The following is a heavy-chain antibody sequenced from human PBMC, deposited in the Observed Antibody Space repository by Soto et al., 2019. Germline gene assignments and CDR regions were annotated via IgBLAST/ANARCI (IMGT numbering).Heavy chain of an antibody. CDR2: ISAYNGNT. CDR1: GYTFTSYG. J-gene: IGHJ5*02. CDR3: ARLEGLGGRGVTRSAPWFDP. Sequence: QVQLVQSGAEVKKPGASVKVSCKASGYTFTSYGISWVRQAPGQGLEWMGWISAYNGNTNYAQKLQDRVTMTTDTSTSTAYMELRSLRSDDTAVYYCARLEGLGGRGVTRSAPWFDPWGQGTLVTVSS. D-gene: IGHD3-10*01. V-gene: IGHV1-18*01.